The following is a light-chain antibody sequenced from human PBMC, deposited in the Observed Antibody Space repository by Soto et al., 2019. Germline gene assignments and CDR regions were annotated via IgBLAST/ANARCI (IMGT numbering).Light chain of an antibody. V-gene: IGKV1-12*01. CDR1: QDVSNW. Sequence: DVQMTQSPSFVSASVGDRVTITCRASQDVSNWLAWYQQKPGQAPKLLIYAASNLQTGVPGRFYGSGSRTDFTLTINGLQSEDFATYYCQLANNFRFTFGPGTKVDIK. CDR3: QLANNFRFT. CDR2: AAS. J-gene: IGKJ3*01.